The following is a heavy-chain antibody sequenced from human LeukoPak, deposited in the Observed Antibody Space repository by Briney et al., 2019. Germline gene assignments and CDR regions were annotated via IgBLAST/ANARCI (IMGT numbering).Heavy chain of an antibody. Sequence: GASVKVSCKASGYTFTGYYMHWVRQAPGQGLEWMGWINPHSGGTNYAQKFQGRVTMTRDTSISTAYMELSRLRSDDTAVYYCARDGVGYYDSSGYYYFQHWGQGTLVTVSS. D-gene: IGHD3-22*01. CDR1: GYTFTGYY. J-gene: IGHJ1*01. CDR3: ARDGVGYYDSSGYYYFQH. CDR2: INPHSGGT. V-gene: IGHV1-2*02.